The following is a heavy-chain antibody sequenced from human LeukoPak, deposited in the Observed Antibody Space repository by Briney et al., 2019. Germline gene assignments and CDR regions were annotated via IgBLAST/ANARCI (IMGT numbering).Heavy chain of an antibody. CDR1: GGSISSSNW. CDR2: IYHSGST. CDR3: ASPSQNDY. Sequence: SETLSLTCAVSGGSISSSNWWTWVRQPPGKGLEWIGEIYHSGSTNYNPSLKSRVTISLDKSENQFSLKLSSVTAADTAVYYCASPSQNDYWGQGTLVTVSS. J-gene: IGHJ4*02. V-gene: IGHV4-4*02.